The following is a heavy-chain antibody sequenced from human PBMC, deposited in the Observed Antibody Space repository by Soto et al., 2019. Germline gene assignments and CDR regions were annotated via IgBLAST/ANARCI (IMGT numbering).Heavy chain of an antibody. CDR1: GFTFSSYS. Sequence: TGGSLRLSCAASGFTFSSYSMHWVRQAPGKGLEWVSYISSSSRTIYYADSVKGRFTISRDNAKNSLYLQMNSLRAEDTALYYCAREGWPFDYWGQGTLVTVSS. V-gene: IGHV3-48*01. CDR3: AREGWPFDY. J-gene: IGHJ4*02. CDR2: ISSSSRTI.